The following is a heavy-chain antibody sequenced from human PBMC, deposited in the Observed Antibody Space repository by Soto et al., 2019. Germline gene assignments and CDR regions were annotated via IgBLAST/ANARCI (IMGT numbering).Heavy chain of an antibody. CDR2: IYYSGST. V-gene: IGHV4-31*03. D-gene: IGHD3-22*01. J-gene: IGHJ4*02. CDR1: GGSISSGGYY. CDR3: ARDYYDSSGYYWVPFDY. Sequence: SETLSLTCTVSGGSISSGGYYWSWIRQHPGKGLEWIGYIYYSGSTYYNPSLKSRVTISVDTSKNQFSLKLSSVTAADTAVYYCARDYYDSSGYYWVPFDYWGQGTLVTVSS.